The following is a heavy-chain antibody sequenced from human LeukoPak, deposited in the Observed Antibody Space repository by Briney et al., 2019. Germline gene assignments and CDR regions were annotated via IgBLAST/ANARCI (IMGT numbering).Heavy chain of an antibody. CDR2: INWNGGST. CDR3: AKGDGDIVVVPAYYFDY. CDR1: GFTFDDYG. D-gene: IGHD2-2*01. V-gene: IGHV3-20*04. J-gene: IGHJ4*02. Sequence: PGGSLRLSCAASGFTFDDYGMSWVRQVPGKGLEWVSGINWNGGSTGYADSVKGRFTISRDNAKNSLYLHMNSLRAEDTAVYYCAKGDGDIVVVPAYYFDYWGQGTLVTVSS.